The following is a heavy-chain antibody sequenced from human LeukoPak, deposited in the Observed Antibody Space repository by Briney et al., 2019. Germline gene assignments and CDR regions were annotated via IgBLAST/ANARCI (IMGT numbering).Heavy chain of an antibody. CDR1: GYTFTSYG. CDR3: ARVDNWNYGETDY. J-gene: IGHJ4*02. V-gene: IGHV1-18*01. CDR2: ISAYNGNT. D-gene: IGHD1-7*01. Sequence: ASVKVSCKASGYTFTSYGISWVRQAPGQGLEWMGWISAYNGNTNYAQKLQGRVTMTTDTCTSTAHMELRSLRSDDTAVYYCARVDNWNYGETDYWGQGTLVTVSS.